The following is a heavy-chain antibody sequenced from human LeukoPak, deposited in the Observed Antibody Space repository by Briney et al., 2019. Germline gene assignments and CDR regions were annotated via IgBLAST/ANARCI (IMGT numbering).Heavy chain of an antibody. CDR3: AKESRAYYYGSGSYDRSYYFDY. V-gene: IGHV3-30*02. CDR2: IRFDGSYK. Sequence: GGSLRLSCAASGFTFSSYGMHWVRQAPGKGLEWVAFIRFDGSYKDYADSVKGRFTISRDNSKNTLYLQMNSLRAEDTAVYYCAKESRAYYYGSGSYDRSYYFDYWGQGTLVTVSS. D-gene: IGHD3-10*01. CDR1: GFTFSSYG. J-gene: IGHJ4*02.